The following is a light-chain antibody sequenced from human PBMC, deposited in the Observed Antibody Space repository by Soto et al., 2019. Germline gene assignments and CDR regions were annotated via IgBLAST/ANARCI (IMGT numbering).Light chain of an antibody. Sequence: QSVLTQPPSASGTPGQRVTISCSGSSSNIGSNYVYWYQQLPGTAHKLLIYRNNQRSSGVPDRFYGSKSGTSASLANSGLRSEDEADYYCAAWDDSLSGPVFGGGTKLTVL. CDR1: SSNIGSNY. CDR2: RNN. V-gene: IGLV1-47*01. CDR3: AAWDDSLSGPV. J-gene: IGLJ2*01.